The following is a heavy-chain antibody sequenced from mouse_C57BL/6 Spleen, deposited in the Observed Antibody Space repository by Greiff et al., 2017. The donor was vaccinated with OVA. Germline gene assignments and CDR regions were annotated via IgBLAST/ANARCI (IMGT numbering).Heavy chain of an antibody. Sequence: EVQGVESGGGLVKPGGSLKLSCAASGFTFSSYAMSWVRQTPEKSLEWVATISDGGSYTYYPDNVKGRFTISRDNAKNNLYLQMSHLKSEDTAMYYCARDHLLGSRYFDYWGQGTTLTVSS. CDR1: GFTFSSYA. CDR2: ISDGGSYT. J-gene: IGHJ2*01. CDR3: ARDHLLGSRYFDY. D-gene: IGHD1-1*01. V-gene: IGHV5-4*01.